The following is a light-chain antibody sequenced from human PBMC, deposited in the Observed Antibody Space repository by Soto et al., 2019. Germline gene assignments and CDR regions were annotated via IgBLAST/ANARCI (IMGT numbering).Light chain of an antibody. Sequence: DIQMTQSPSTLSASVGDRVTITCRASQSISSWLAWYQQKPGKAPKLLIYDASSLESGVPSRFSGSGSGTEFTLTISSLQPDDFATYYGQQWSTFGGGTKVEIK. CDR1: QSISSW. J-gene: IGKJ4*01. CDR2: DAS. CDR3: QQWST. V-gene: IGKV1-5*01.